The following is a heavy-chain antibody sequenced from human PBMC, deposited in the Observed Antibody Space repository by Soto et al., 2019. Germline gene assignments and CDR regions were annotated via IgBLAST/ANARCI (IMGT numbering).Heavy chain of an antibody. J-gene: IGHJ6*03. CDR3: ARVQRQWGYYYYYYMDV. Sequence: GGSLRLSCAASGFTFSSYWMSWVRQAPGKGLEWVANIKQDGSEKYYVDSVKGRFTISRDNAKNSLYLQMNSLRAEDTAVYYCARVQRQWGYYYYYYMDVWGKGTTVTVSS. D-gene: IGHD6-19*01. CDR1: GFTFSSYW. V-gene: IGHV3-7*01. CDR2: IKQDGSEK.